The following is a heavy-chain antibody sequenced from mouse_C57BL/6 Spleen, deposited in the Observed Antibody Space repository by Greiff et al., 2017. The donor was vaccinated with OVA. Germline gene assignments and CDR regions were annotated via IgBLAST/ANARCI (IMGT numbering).Heavy chain of an antibody. Sequence: VQLQQPGAELVKPGASVKLSCKASGYTFTSYWMQWVKQRPGQGLEWIGEIDPPDSYTNYNQKFKGKAPLTVDTSSSTAYMQLSSLTSEDSAVYYCARPYSNYYFDYWGQGTTLTVSS. CDR2: IDPPDSYT. D-gene: IGHD2-5*01. CDR3: ARPYSNYYFDY. CDR1: GYTFTSYW. J-gene: IGHJ2*01. V-gene: IGHV1-50*01.